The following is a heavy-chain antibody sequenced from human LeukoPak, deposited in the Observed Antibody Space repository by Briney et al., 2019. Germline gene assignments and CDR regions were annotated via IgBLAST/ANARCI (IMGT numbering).Heavy chain of an antibody. Sequence: GVSLRLSCAASGFTFSNYHMHGLPQAPGKGRVGVAFIRYDRSNKYYAHSVKGRVTITRDNSKNTLYLQMNSLRAEDTAVYYCAKKFGDGIVAARLRFEPWGQGTLVPVSS. J-gene: IGHJ5*02. CDR2: IRYDRSNK. CDR1: GFTFSNYH. CDR3: AKKFGDGIVAARLRFEP. D-gene: IGHD6-13*01. V-gene: IGHV3-30*02.